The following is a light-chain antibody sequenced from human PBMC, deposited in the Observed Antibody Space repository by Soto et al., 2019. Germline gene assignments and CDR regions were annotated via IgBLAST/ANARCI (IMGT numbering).Light chain of an antibody. V-gene: IGKV3-15*01. CDR2: AAS. CDR3: QQYNSWPPET. Sequence: EIVLTQSPGTLSLSVGERATLSCRASQSIAYNLAWYRQKPGQAPRLLIYAASSRATGIPARFSGTGSGTDFILTISSLQSEDFAVYYCQQYNSWPPETFGQGTKVDIK. J-gene: IGKJ1*01. CDR1: QSIAYN.